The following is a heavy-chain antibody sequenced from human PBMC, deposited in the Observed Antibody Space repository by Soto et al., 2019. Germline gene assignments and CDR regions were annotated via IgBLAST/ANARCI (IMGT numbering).Heavy chain of an antibody. V-gene: IGHV1-69*12. CDR3: VRHVPAAGYYYGMDV. Sequence: QVQLVQSGAEVKKPGSSVKVSCKASGGTFSSYAISWVRQAPGQGLEWMGGIIPIFGTANYARKFQGRVTITGYESTSTAYMELSSLRSAYTAVYYWVRHVPAAGYYYGMDVWGQGTTVTVS. CDR1: GGTFSSYA. J-gene: IGHJ6*02. CDR2: IIPIFGTA. D-gene: IGHD2-2*01.